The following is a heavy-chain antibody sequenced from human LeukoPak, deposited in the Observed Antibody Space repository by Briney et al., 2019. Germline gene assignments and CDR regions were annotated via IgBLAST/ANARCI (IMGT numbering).Heavy chain of an antibody. CDR1: CGTISSSSYY. CDR3: ARRRNYGEEFDY. Sequence: SETLSLTCTVSCGTISSSSYYWGWIRQPPGKGLEWIGSIYSSGDTYYNPSLRTRVTISVDTSKNQFSLKLRSVTSADTAVYFCARRRNYGEEFDYWGQGTLVTVSS. D-gene: IGHD3-10*01. V-gene: IGHV4-39*01. J-gene: IGHJ4*02. CDR2: IYSSGDT.